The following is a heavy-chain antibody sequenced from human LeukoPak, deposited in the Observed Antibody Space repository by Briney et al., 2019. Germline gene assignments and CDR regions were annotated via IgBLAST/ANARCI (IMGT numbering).Heavy chain of an antibody. CDR3: ARERDGYNWAYDAFDI. J-gene: IGHJ3*02. V-gene: IGHV4-61*02. CDR2: IYTSGST. D-gene: IGHD5-24*01. CDR1: GGSISSGSYY. Sequence: PSETVSLTCTVSGGSISSGSYYWSWIRQPAGKGLEWIGRIYTSGSTNYNPSLKSRVTISVDTSKNQFSLKLSSVTAADTAVYYCARERDGYNWAYDAFDIWGQGTMVTVSS.